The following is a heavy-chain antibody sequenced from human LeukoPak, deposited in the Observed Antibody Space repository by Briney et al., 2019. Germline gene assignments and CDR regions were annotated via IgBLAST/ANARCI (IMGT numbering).Heavy chain of an antibody. Sequence: KTSETLSLTCTVSGGSISSYYWSWIRQPAGKGLEWIGRIHTSGSINYNPSLKSRVTMSVDTSKNQFSLKLSSVTAADTAVYYCARDYRLTQIQDWGQGTLVTVSS. CDR1: GGSISSYY. CDR3: ARDYRLTQIQD. CDR2: IHTSGSI. V-gene: IGHV4-4*07. J-gene: IGHJ1*01. D-gene: IGHD1-26*01.